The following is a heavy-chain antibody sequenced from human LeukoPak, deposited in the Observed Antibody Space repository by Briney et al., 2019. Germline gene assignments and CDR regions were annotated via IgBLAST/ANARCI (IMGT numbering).Heavy chain of an antibody. CDR1: GGSISSYY. Sequence: SETLSLTCTVSGGSISSYYWGWIRQPPGKGLEWIGSIYYSGSTYYNPSLKSRVTISVDTSKNQFSLKLSSVTAADTAVYYCAGHSVYSSGWYSGTDWFDPWGQGTLVTVSS. CDR2: IYYSGST. V-gene: IGHV4-39*07. J-gene: IGHJ5*02. CDR3: AGHSVYSSGWYSGTDWFDP. D-gene: IGHD6-19*01.